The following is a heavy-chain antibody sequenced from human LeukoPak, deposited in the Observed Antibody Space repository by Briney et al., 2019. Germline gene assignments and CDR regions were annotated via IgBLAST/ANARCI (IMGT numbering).Heavy chain of an antibody. V-gene: IGHV3-30*18. Sequence: PGRSLRLPCAASGSTFSSCGMHWVRQAPGKGLEWVAVISYDGSNKYYADSVKGRFTISRDNSKNTLYLQMNSLRAEDTAVYYCAKGAHTAENWGQGTLVTVSS. D-gene: IGHD5-18*01. CDR3: AKGAHTAEN. CDR1: GSTFSSCG. J-gene: IGHJ4*02. CDR2: ISYDGSNK.